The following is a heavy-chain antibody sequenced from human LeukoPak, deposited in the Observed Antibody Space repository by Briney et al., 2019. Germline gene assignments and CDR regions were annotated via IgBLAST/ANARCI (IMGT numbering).Heavy chain of an antibody. J-gene: IGHJ4*02. CDR1: GGSFSGYY. CDR2: INHSGST. Sequence: SETLSLTCAVYGGSFSGYYWSWIRQPPGKGLEWIGEINHSGSTNYNPSLKSRVTISVDTSKNQFSLKLSSVIAADTAVYYCARGGYIDYWGQGTLVTVSS. V-gene: IGHV4-34*01. CDR3: ARGGYIDY. D-gene: IGHD5-12*01.